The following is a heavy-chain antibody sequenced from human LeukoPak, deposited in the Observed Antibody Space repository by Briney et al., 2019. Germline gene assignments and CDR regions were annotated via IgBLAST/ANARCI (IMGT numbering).Heavy chain of an antibody. CDR3: ARGSAGSGRYYYYYMDV. D-gene: IGHD3-10*01. CDR1: GYSISSGYY. V-gene: IGHV4-38-2*02. CDR2: IYHSGST. J-gene: IGHJ6*03. Sequence: SETLSLTCTVSGYSISSGYYWGWIRQPPGKGLEWIGSIYHSGSTYYNPSLKSRVTISVDTSKSQFSLKLSSVTAADTAVYYCARGSAGSGRYYYYYMDVWGKGTTVTVSS.